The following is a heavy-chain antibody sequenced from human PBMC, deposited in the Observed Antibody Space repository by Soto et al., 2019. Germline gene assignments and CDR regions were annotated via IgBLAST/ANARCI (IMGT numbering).Heavy chain of an antibody. CDR2: IIPMLGVR. CDR3: TIGSWSGEVFDI. J-gene: IGHJ3*02. CDR1: GGTFNTYS. D-gene: IGHD2-21*01. Sequence: QVQLVQSGAEVKKPGSSVKVSCKDSGGTFNTYSMFWVRQAPGQGLEWMGRIIPMLGVRNYAQRFQDRVTVTADKSTSTVHMELSSLRSEDTALYYCTIGSWSGEVFDIWGQGTMVTVSS. V-gene: IGHV1-69*02.